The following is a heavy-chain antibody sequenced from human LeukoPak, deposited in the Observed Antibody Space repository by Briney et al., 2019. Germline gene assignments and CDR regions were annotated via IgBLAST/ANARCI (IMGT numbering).Heavy chain of an antibody. CDR1: GGSFSGYY. D-gene: IGHD5-24*01. J-gene: IGHJ2*01. Sequence: SETLSLTCAVYGGSFSGYYWSWIRQPPGKGLEWIGEINHSGSTNYNPSLKSRVTISVDTSKNQFPLKLSSVTAADTAVYYCARGQPKRWLQPHWYFDLWGRGTLVTVSS. CDR2: INHSGST. V-gene: IGHV4-34*01. CDR3: ARGQPKRWLQPHWYFDL.